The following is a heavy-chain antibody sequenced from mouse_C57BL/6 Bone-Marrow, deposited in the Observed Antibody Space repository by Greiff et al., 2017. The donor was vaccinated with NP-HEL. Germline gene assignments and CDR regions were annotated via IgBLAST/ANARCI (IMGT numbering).Heavy chain of an antibody. D-gene: IGHD3-2*02. CDR1: GYTFTSYW. J-gene: IGHJ3*01. V-gene: IGHV1-64*01. CDR2: IHPNSGST. Sequence: QVQLQQPGAELVKPGASVKLSCKASGYTFTSYWMHWVKQRPGQGLEWIGMIHPNSGSTNYNEKFKSKATLTVDKSSSTAYMQLSSLTSEDSAFYYCASEAQATFAYWGQGTLVTVSA. CDR3: ASEAQATFAY.